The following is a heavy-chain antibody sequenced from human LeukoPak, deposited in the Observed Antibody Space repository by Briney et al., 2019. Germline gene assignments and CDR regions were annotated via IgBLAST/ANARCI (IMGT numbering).Heavy chain of an antibody. CDR3: ARLTGFSSRGVGYFDY. D-gene: IGHD6-13*01. Sequence: NRGESLKISCKGSGYSFTSYWIGWVRQMPGKGLEWMGIIYPGDSDTRYSPSFQGQVTISADKSISTAYLQWSSLKASDTAMYYCARLTGFSSRGVGYFDYWGQGTLVTVSS. J-gene: IGHJ4*02. CDR1: GYSFTSYW. V-gene: IGHV5-51*01. CDR2: IYPGDSDT.